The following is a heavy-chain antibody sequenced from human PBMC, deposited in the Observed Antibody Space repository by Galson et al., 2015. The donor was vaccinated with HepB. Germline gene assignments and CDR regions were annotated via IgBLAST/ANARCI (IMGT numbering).Heavy chain of an antibody. CDR1: GGSIGTSY. Sequence: SETLSLTCTVSGGSIGTSYWSWIRQTPEKGLEWIGYIQSSGTTQDSGTPKYNPSLKGRATISEDASSNQISLRLRSVTATDTALYYCARSAWGLLHWFDPWGQGTLVIVSS. D-gene: IGHD2/OR15-2a*01. CDR2: IQSSGTTQDSGTP. CDR3: ARSAWGLLHWFDP. V-gene: IGHV4-4*08. J-gene: IGHJ5*02.